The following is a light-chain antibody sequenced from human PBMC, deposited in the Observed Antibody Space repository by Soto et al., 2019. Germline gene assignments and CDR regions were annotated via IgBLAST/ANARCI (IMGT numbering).Light chain of an antibody. V-gene: IGKV3-20*01. J-gene: IGKJ4*02. Sequence: EIVLTQSPGTLSLSPGERATLSCRASQSVSSSYLAWYQQKPGQAPRLLIYGASSRATGIPDRFSGSGSGTDVTLTISRLEPEAFAVYYCQQYGSSPLTFGGGTKVELK. CDR3: QQYGSSPLT. CDR1: QSVSSSY. CDR2: GAS.